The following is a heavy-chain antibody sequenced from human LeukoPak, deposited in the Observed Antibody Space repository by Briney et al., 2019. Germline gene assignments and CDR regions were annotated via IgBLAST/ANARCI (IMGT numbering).Heavy chain of an antibody. CDR2: IKSKTDGGTT. J-gene: IGHJ4*02. Sequence: GGSLRLSCAASGFTFRNASMSWVRQAPGKGLEWVGRIKSKTDGGTTDYAAPVKGRFTISRDDSKTTLYLQMNSLTTEDTAVYFCAHRDTTMVRVDYWGQGTLVTVSS. V-gene: IGHV3-15*01. D-gene: IGHD5-18*01. CDR1: GFTFRNAS. CDR3: AHRDTTMVRVDY.